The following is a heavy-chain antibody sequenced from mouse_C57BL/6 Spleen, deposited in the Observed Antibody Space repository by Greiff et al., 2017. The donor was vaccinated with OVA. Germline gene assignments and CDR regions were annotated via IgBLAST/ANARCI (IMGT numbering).Heavy chain of an antibody. Sequence: VQLQQPGAELVRPGSSVKLSCKASGYTFTSYWMDWVKQRPGQGLAWIGNIYPSDSETHYNQKFKDKATLTVDKSSSTAYMQLSSLTSEDSAVYYCARDEDGSRGFAYWGQGTLVTVSA. D-gene: IGHD1-1*01. J-gene: IGHJ3*01. CDR1: GYTFTSYW. V-gene: IGHV1-61*01. CDR2: IYPSDSET. CDR3: ARDEDGSRGFAY.